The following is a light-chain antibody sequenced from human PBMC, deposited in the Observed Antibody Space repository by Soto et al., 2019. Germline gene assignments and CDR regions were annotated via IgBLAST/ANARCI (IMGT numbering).Light chain of an antibody. CDR1: QNINNY. J-gene: IGKJ4*01. CDR2: AAS. CDR3: QQSYSNPLT. V-gene: IGKV1-39*01. Sequence: DIKMTQSPSSLSAFVGDRVTITCRASQNINNYLIWYQQKPGKAPKLLIYAASSLQSGVPSRFSGSGSGTDFTLTISTLQPEDFATYSCQQSYSNPLTFGGGTKVDIK.